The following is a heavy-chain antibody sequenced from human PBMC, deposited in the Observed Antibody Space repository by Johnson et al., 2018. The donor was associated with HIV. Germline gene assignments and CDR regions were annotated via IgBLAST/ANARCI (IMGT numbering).Heavy chain of an antibody. CDR2: LKSRSDGGTI. D-gene: IGHD3-3*01. V-gene: IGHV3-15*05. CDR1: GFTFSNAW. J-gene: IGHJ3*02. CDR3: AKDGTIEYAFEI. Sequence: VQPLESGGGLVKPGGSLRVSCAASGFTFSNAWMSWVRPAPGKALEWVGRLKSRSDGGTIDYAAPVKGRFTISRDGSKNTLYLQMNSLRAEDTALYYCAKDGTIEYAFEIGGQGTMVTVSS.